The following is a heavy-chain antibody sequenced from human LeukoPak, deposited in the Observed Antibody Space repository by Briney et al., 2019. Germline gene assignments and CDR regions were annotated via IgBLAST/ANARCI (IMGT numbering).Heavy chain of an antibody. J-gene: IGHJ4*02. Sequence: GGSLRLSCAASGFTFSSYSMNWVRQAPGKGLEWVSSISSSSYIYYADSVKGRFTISRDNAKNSLYLQMNSLRAEDTAVYYCTYSSSWYTSFDYWGQGTLVTVSS. CDR3: TYSSSWYTSFDY. CDR1: GFTFSSYS. CDR2: ISSSSYI. D-gene: IGHD6-13*01. V-gene: IGHV3-21*01.